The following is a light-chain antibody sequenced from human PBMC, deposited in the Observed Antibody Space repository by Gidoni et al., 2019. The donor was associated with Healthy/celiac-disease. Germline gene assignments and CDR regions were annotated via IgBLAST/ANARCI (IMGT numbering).Light chain of an antibody. J-gene: IGKJ2*01. V-gene: IGKV1-33*01. CDR3: QQYDKLWYT. CDR1: QDISHY. Sequence: DIQMTQSPSSLSASVGDRVTITCHASQDISHYLNWYQQKPGKDPKLLIYDASNLETGAPSRFSGSGSGTDFTFTISSLQPEDIATDYCQQYDKLWYTFGQGTKLEIK. CDR2: DAS.